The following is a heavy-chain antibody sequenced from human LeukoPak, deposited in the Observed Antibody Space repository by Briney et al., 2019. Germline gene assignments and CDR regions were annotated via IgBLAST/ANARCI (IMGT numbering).Heavy chain of an antibody. CDR1: GFTFNIYA. Sequence: GGSLRLSCAASGFTFNIYAMNWVRQASGKGLEWVSTISGSGSSTYYADSVKGRFTISRDNSKNTLYLQMNSLRAEDTAVYFCAKDQHGYDKSIDYWGQGTLVTVSS. CDR2: ISGSGSST. CDR3: AKDQHGYDKSIDY. V-gene: IGHV3-23*01. D-gene: IGHD5-12*01. J-gene: IGHJ4*02.